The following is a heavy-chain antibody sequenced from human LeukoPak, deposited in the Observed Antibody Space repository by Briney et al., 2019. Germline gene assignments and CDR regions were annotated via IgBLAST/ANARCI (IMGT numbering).Heavy chain of an antibody. D-gene: IGHD3-10*01. Sequence: SETLSLTCAVYGGSFSGYYWSWIRQPPGKGLEWIGEINHSGSTNYNPSLKSRVTISVDTSKNQFSLKLSSVTAADTAVYYCARLRVRGVRVFDYWGQGTLVTVSS. CDR1: GGSFSGYY. CDR3: ARLRVRGVRVFDY. J-gene: IGHJ4*02. CDR2: INHSGST. V-gene: IGHV4-34*01.